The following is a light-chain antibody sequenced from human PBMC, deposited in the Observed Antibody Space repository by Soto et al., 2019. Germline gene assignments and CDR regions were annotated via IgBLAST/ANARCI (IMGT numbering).Light chain of an antibody. CDR2: GAS. J-gene: IGKJ1*01. Sequence: EIVLTQSPGTLSLSPGERATLSCRASQSVASSYLAWYRQRPGQPPRLLIYGASSRATGIPDRFSGSGSGTDFTLTISRLEPEDFAVYYCQQYGNSTRTFGQGTKVDIK. V-gene: IGKV3-20*01. CDR1: QSVASSY. CDR3: QQYGNSTRT.